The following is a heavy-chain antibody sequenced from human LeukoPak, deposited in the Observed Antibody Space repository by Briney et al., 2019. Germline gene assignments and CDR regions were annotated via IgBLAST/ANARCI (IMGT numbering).Heavy chain of an antibody. CDR1: GFTFSSYS. V-gene: IGHV3-21*01. J-gene: IGHJ6*02. CDR3: ARDGTVLTGYYIHLQPKSSGNGMDV. CDR2: ISSSSSYI. Sequence: PGGSLRLSCAASGFTFSSYSMNWVRQAPGKGLEWVSSISSSSSYIYYADSVKGRFTISRDNAKNSLYLQMNSLRAEDTAVYYCARDGTVLTGYYIHLQPKSSGNGMDVWGQGTTVTVSS. D-gene: IGHD3-9*01.